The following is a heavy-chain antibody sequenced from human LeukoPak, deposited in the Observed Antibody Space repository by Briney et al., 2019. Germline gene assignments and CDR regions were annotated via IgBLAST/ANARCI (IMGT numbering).Heavy chain of an antibody. D-gene: IGHD3-9*01. CDR2: IYTSGNT. V-gene: IGHV4-4*07. Sequence: SETLSLTCTVSGGSIGTYYWSWIRQPAGQGLEWIGRIYTSGNTNYNPSLKSRVTMSVDTSKNQFSLKLSSVTAADTAVYYCARDLRYFDWLYSDAFDIWGQGTMVTVSS. CDR1: GGSIGTYY. J-gene: IGHJ3*02. CDR3: ARDLRYFDWLYSDAFDI.